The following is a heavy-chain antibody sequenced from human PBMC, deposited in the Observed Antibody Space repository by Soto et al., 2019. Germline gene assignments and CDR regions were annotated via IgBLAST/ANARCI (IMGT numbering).Heavy chain of an antibody. D-gene: IGHD5-18*01. V-gene: IGHV4-31*03. CDR3: ARGYGRNFDY. CDR2: VYYSGST. J-gene: IGHJ4*02. CDR1: SGSINSGDYY. Sequence: SETLSLTCTVSSGSINSGDYYWSWIRQHPGKGLEWIGYVYYSGSTNYNPSLKSRVTISVDTSKNQFSLKLSSVTAADTAVYYCARGYGRNFDYWGQGTLVTVSS.